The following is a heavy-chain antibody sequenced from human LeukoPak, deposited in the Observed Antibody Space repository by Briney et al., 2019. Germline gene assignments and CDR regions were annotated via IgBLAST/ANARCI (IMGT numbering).Heavy chain of an antibody. CDR3: ARGKYCFDY. CDR1: GFTFSDSY. J-gene: IGHJ4*02. V-gene: IGHV3-11*01. CDR2: ISSSGSTI. Sequence: GGSLRLSCAASGFTFSDSYMSWIRQAPGKGLEYISYISSSGSTIYYADSVKGRFTLSRDSAKNSLSLEMNSLRAEDTAVYYCARGKYCFDYWGQGTLVTVSS.